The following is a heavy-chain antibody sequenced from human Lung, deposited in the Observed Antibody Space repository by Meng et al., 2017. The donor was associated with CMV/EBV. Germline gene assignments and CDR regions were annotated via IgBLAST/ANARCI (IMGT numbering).Heavy chain of an antibody. CDR3: ARAIVVPAAPYYYYYGMDV. Sequence: GGSLRLXCAASGFTFSSYWMSWVRQAPGKGLEWVANIKQDGSEKYYVDSVKGRFTISRDNAKNSLYLQMNSLRAEDTAVYYCARAIVVPAAPYYYYYGMDVWGQGNXV. V-gene: IGHV3-7*04. CDR1: GFTFSSYW. D-gene: IGHD2-2*01. J-gene: IGHJ6*02. CDR2: IKQDGSEK.